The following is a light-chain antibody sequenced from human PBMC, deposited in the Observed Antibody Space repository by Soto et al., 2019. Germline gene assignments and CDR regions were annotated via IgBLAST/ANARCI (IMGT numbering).Light chain of an antibody. Sequence: QSVLTQPPSASGSPGQSVTISCTGTSSDVGGYNYVSWYQHHPGKAPKLMILEVTERPSGVPGRFSGSKSGNTASLTVSGLQAEDEADYYCSSYAGNNNVIFGGGTKLTVL. J-gene: IGLJ2*01. CDR2: EVT. V-gene: IGLV2-8*01. CDR3: SSYAGNNNVI. CDR1: SSDVGGYNY.